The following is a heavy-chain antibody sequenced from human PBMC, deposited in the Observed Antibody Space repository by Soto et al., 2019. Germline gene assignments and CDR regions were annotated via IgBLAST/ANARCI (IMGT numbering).Heavy chain of an antibody. CDR3: VRGDKGGFDL. Sequence: GGSLRLSCAASGFTVSSNYMSWIRQAPGKGLEWVSYISSGSSYINYADSVKGRFTISRDNSNHSLYLQMNSLRAEDTAVYYCVRGDKGGFDLWGQGTTVTVSS. CDR1: GFTVSSNY. CDR2: ISSGSSYI. J-gene: IGHJ3*01. V-gene: IGHV3-11*03. D-gene: IGHD2-21*02.